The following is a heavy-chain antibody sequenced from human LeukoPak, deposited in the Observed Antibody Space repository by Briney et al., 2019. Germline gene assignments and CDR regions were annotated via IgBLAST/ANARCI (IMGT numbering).Heavy chain of an antibody. CDR3: ARGADSGYSSDN. J-gene: IGHJ4*02. D-gene: IGHD3-9*01. V-gene: IGHV3-21*01. Sequence: GGSLRLSCAAPGFTFSNYNMNWVRQAPGKGLEWISSITSSSSYKFYADSVKGRFTISRDNAKNSLYLQMNSLRAEDTAVYYCARGADSGYSSDNWGQGTLVSVSS. CDR2: ITSSSSYK. CDR1: GFTFSNYN.